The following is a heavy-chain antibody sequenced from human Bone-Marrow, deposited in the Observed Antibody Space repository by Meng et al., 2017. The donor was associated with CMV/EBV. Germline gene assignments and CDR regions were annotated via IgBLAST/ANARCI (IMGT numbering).Heavy chain of an antibody. J-gene: IGHJ4*02. V-gene: IGHV3-7*01. CDR3: ARKPRSTNLIDY. Sequence: GESLKISCAASGFTFSSYWMSWVRQAPGKGLEWVANIKQDGSEKYYVDSVKGRFTISRDNAKNSLYLQMNSLRAEDTAVYYCARKPRSTNLIDYWGQGTLVTVSS. CDR1: GFTFSSYW. CDR2: IKQDGSEK. D-gene: IGHD1-1*01.